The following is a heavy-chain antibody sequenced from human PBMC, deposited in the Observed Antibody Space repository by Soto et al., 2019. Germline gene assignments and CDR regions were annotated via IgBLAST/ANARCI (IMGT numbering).Heavy chain of an antibody. Sequence: SVKVSCKASGGTFSSYAISWVRQAPGQGLEWMGGIIPIFGTGNYAQKFQGRVTITADKSTSTAYMELSSLRSEDTAVYYCALYDSSGYYPLYFDYWGQGTLVTVSS. J-gene: IGHJ4*02. CDR2: IIPIFGTG. CDR1: GGTFSSYA. D-gene: IGHD3-22*01. CDR3: ALYDSSGYYPLYFDY. V-gene: IGHV1-69*06.